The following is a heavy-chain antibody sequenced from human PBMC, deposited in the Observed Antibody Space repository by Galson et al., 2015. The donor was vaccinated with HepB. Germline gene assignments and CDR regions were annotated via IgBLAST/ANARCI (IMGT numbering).Heavy chain of an antibody. D-gene: IGHD3-10*01. J-gene: IGHJ1*01. CDR1: GFTFSSYA. CDR3: ADLVRGRNGEYFRH. V-gene: IGHV3-23*01. CDR2: ITDSGDNT. Sequence: SLRLSCAASGFTFSSYAMTWVRQAPGKGLEWVSVITDSGDNTYDADFVKGRFTISRNNSKNTLYLQMNSLRAEDTAVHYCADLVRGRNGEYFRHWGQGTLVTVSS.